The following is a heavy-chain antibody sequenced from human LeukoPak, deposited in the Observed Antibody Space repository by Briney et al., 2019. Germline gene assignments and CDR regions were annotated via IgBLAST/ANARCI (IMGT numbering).Heavy chain of an antibody. Sequence: GRSLRLSCAASGFTFSSYEMNSVRHAPGKWLEWGSYIISSGSTIYYADCGKGRFTISRDNAKNSLYLQMNSLRAEDTAVYYCASPYDSSGYDGYYYMDVWGKGTTVTISS. CDR2: IISSGSTI. D-gene: IGHD3-22*01. CDR1: GFTFSSYE. J-gene: IGHJ6*03. CDR3: ASPYDSSGYDGYYYMDV. V-gene: IGHV3-48*03.